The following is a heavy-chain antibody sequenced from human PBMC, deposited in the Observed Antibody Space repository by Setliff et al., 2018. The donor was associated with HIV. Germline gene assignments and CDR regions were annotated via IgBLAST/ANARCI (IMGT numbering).Heavy chain of an antibody. Sequence: GASVKVSCKASGYTFTDYFMHWVRQAPGQGLEWMGWISPINGDTTIPQRFQGRVTMTSDTSINTAYMELSRLRAEDTAVYYCARIPYSDSFFDSWGQGTLVTVSS. CDR2: ISPINGDT. D-gene: IGHD4-17*01. V-gene: IGHV1-2*02. CDR3: ARIPYSDSFFDS. J-gene: IGHJ4*02. CDR1: GYTFTDYF.